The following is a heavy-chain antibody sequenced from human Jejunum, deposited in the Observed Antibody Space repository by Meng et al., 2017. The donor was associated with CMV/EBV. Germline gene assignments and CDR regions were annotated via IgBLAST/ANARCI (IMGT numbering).Heavy chain of an antibody. CDR1: GFSFSNYA. CDR3: ARIFTSSDY. Sequence: LRLSCAGSGFSFSNYAMHWVRQAPGKGLELVAFILYDGSNEYYADSVKGRFTVSRDNSKNTLYLQMDSLRREDTAVYYCARIFTSSDYWGQGTLVTVSS. J-gene: IGHJ4*02. D-gene: IGHD2-2*01. V-gene: IGHV3-30*04. CDR2: ILYDGSNE.